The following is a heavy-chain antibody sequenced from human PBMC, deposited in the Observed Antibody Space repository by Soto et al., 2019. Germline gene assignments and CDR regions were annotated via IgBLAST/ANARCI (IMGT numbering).Heavy chain of an antibody. D-gene: IGHD1-26*01. J-gene: IGHJ2*01. CDR3: AHRGGGIVDWYFDL. CDR1: GFSLGTYGVG. Sequence: QITLNESGPALVKPTQTLTLTCTFSGFSLGTYGVGVGWIRQPPGKALEWLALIYWDDDKHYSPSLKNRPTTTTNTSNRQLFRTLSDMDPVDTATYYCAHRGGGIVDWYFDLWGRGTPVIVSS. CDR2: IYWDDDK. V-gene: IGHV2-5*02.